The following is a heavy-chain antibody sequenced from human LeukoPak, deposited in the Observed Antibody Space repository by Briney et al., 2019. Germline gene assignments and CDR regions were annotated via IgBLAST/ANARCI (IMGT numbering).Heavy chain of an antibody. CDR3: ARVSVGATMLAYFDY. Sequence: ASVKVSCKASGGTFSSYAISWVRQAPGQGLEWMGIINPSGGITNYAQKFQGRVTMTRDMSTSTVYMELSSLRSEDTAVYYCARVSVGATMLAYFDYWGQGTLVTVSS. J-gene: IGHJ4*02. CDR1: GGTFSSYA. CDR2: INPSGGIT. V-gene: IGHV1-46*01. D-gene: IGHD1-26*01.